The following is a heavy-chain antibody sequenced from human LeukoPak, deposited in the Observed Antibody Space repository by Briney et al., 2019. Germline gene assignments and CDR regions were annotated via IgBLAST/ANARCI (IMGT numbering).Heavy chain of an antibody. V-gene: IGHV4-59*01. Sequence: SETLSLTCTVSGGSISSYYWSWIRQPPGKGLEWIGYIYYSGSTNYNPSLKSRVTISVDTSKNQFSLKLSSVTAADTAVYYCARERAGFVVVPAALDYWGQGTLVTVSS. J-gene: IGHJ4*02. CDR2: IYYSGST. CDR1: GGSISSYY. CDR3: ARERAGFVVVPAALDY. D-gene: IGHD2-2*01.